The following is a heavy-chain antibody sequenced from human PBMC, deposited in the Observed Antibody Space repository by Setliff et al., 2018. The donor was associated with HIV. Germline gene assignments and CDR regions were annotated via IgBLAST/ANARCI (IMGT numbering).Heavy chain of an antibody. Sequence: SETLSLTCTVSGGSMTTYYWNWIRQPPGKGLEWIGYIYFNGDSYYNPSLKSRVSISLDMSKNQISLKLNSLTAADTAVYYCASSAEYWGPGILGTVS. CDR3: ASSAEY. CDR1: GGSMTTYY. CDR2: IYFNGDS. J-gene: IGHJ4*02. V-gene: IGHV4-59*01.